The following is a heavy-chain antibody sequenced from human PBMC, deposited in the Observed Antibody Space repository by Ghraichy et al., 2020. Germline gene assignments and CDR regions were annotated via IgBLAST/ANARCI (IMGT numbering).Heavy chain of an antibody. CDR1: GFTFSSYS. V-gene: IGHV3-48*02. CDR2: ITSSSRTI. J-gene: IGHJ6*02. CDR3: ARGSTVVRFYYYDGMDV. Sequence: GVLRLSCVGSGFTFSSYSMNWVRQSPGKGLEWVSYITSSSRTIFYADSVKGRFTISRDNAQNSLYLQMNSLRDEDTAVYYCARGSTVVRFYYYDGMDVWGQGTTVTVSS. D-gene: IGHD4-23*01.